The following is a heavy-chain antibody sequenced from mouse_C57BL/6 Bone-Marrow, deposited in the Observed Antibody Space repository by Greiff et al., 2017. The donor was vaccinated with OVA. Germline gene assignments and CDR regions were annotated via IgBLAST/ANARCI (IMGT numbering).Heavy chain of an antibody. CDR3: ARERGSFITTVVAPYWYFDV. D-gene: IGHD1-1*01. CDR1: GYTFTSYW. Sequence: QVQLQQPGAELVKPGASVKMSCKASGYTFTSYWITWVKQRPGQGLEWIGDIYPGSGSTNYNEKFKSKATLTVDTSSSTAYMQLGSLTSEDSAVYYCARERGSFITTVVAPYWYFDVWGTGTTVTVSS. V-gene: IGHV1-55*01. CDR2: IYPGSGST. J-gene: IGHJ1*03.